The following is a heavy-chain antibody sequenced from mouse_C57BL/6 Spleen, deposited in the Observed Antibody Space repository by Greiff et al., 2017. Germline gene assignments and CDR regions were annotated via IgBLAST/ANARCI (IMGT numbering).Heavy chain of an antibody. CDR2: ITPNYGTT. J-gene: IGHJ2*01. D-gene: IGHD1-1*01. V-gene: IGHV1-39*01. Sequence: VQLQQSGPELVKPGASVKISCKASGYSFTDYHMNWVKQSNGKSLEWIGVITPNYGTTSYNQKFKGKATLPVDQSSSTAYMQLNSRTSEDSAVYDGAKGDYGSSLVDDWGQGTTLTVSS. CDR3: AKGDYGSSLVDD. CDR1: GYSFTDYH.